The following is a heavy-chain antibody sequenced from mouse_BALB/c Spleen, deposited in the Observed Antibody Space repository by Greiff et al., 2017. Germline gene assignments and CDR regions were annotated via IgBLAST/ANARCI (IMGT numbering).Heavy chain of an antibody. D-gene: IGHD2-4*01. CDR1: GFNIKDTY. Sequence: EVQRVESGAELVKPGASVKLSCTASGFNIKDTYMHWVKQRPEQGLEWIGRIDPANGNTKYDPKFQGKATITADTSSNTAYLQLSSLTSEDTAVYYCARDLITTPYAMDYWGQGTSVTVSS. V-gene: IGHV14-3*02. J-gene: IGHJ4*01. CDR2: IDPANGNT. CDR3: ARDLITTPYAMDY.